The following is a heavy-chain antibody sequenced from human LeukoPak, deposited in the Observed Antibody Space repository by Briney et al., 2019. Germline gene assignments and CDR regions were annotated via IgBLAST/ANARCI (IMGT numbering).Heavy chain of an antibody. D-gene: IGHD3-3*01. V-gene: IGHV3-23*01. Sequence: GGSLRLSCAASGFTFSSYAMSWVRQAPGKGLEWVSAISGSGGSTYYADPVKSRFTISRDHSTNTLYLQMNSLRAEDTAVDYCATLVGGLTIFGVVNDPFDYWGQGTLVTVSS. CDR3: ATLVGGLTIFGVVNDPFDY. J-gene: IGHJ4*02. CDR2: ISGSGGST. CDR1: GFTFSSYA.